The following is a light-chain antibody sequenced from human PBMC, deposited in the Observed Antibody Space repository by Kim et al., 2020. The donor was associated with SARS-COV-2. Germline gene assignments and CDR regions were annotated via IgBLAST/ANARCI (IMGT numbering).Light chain of an antibody. Sequence: QSALTQPGSVSGSPGQSLTISCTGTSSDVGGYDYVSWYQQHPGKAPKLMIYDVSDRPSGVSDRFSGSKSGNTASLTISGLQAEDEADYYCCSYTSSRPCVFGGGTKLTVL. CDR1: SSDVGGYDY. CDR3: CSYTSSRPCV. V-gene: IGLV2-14*03. J-gene: IGLJ3*02. CDR2: DVS.